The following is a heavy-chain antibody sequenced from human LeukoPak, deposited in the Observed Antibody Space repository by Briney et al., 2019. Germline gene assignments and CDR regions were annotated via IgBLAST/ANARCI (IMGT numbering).Heavy chain of an antibody. CDR3: ARRVVASQTYYFDF. CDR2: ISGSGGTT. J-gene: IGHJ4*02. Sequence: GGSLRLSCAASGFTSSNYAMNWVRQAPGKGLGWVSGISGSGGTTYYADSVKGRFTISRDNPKNTLYLQMNGLRAEDTAVYYCARRVVASQTYYFDFWGQGTLVTVSS. D-gene: IGHD5-12*01. V-gene: IGHV3-23*01. CDR1: GFTSSNYA.